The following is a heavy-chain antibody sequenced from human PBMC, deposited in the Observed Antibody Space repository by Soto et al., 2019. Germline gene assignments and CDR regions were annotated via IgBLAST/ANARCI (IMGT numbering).Heavy chain of an antibody. J-gene: IGHJ5*02. CDR3: ARELYGSGWYNWFDP. CDR2: ISDYNGNT. CDR1: GYTFTIYG. D-gene: IGHD6-19*01. Sequence: GASVKVSCKASGYTFTIYGISWVRQAPGQGLEWMGWISDYNGNTNYAQKFQGRVTMTTDTSTSTAYMELRSLRLDDTVVYYCARELYGSGWYNWFDPWGQGTLVTVSS. V-gene: IGHV1-18*01.